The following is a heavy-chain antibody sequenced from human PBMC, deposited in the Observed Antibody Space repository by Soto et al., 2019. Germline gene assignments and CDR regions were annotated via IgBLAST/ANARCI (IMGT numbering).Heavy chain of an antibody. Sequence: GGSLRLSCVASGFSFSSYAMTWVRQAPGKGLEWVSVISGRDGSTYYADSVKGRFTISRDNSKNTLYLQINSLRAEDTAVYYCARDRDSDAWCEGYWGRESRFAVSS. J-gene: IGHJ4*01. CDR1: GFSFSSYA. CDR3: ARDRDSDAWCEGY. V-gene: IGHV3-23*01. D-gene: IGHD1-26*01. CDR2: ISGRDGST.